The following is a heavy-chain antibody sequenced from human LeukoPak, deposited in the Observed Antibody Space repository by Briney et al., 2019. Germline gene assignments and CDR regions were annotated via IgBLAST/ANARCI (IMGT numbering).Heavy chain of an antibody. D-gene: IGHD3-10*01. V-gene: IGHV3-13*04. CDR1: GFTFSSYD. J-gene: IGHJ3*02. CDR2: IGTAGDT. CDR3: ARGRGWGTFDI. Sequence: PGGALRLSCAPPGFTFSSYDMHWVRHGTGKGLEWVSAIGTAGDTYYPGSVKGRFTTSRENAKNSLYLQMNSLRVGDTAVYYCARGRGWGTFDIWGQGTMVTVSS.